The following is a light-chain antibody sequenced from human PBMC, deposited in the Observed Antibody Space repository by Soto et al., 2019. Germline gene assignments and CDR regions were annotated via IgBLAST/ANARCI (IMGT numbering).Light chain of an antibody. CDR2: DAS. J-gene: IGKJ5*01. CDR1: QSVSSSY. CDR3: QQYGSSSIT. Sequence: EIVLTQSPATLSLSPGERATLSCGASQSVSSSYLAWYQQKPGLAPRLLIDDASSRATGIPDRFSGSGSGTDFTLAISRLEPEDVAVYYCQQYGSSSITVGQGTRLEIK. V-gene: IGKV3D-20*01.